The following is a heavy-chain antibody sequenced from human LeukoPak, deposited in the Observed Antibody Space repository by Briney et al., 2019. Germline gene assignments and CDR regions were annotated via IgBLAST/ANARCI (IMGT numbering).Heavy chain of an antibody. V-gene: IGHV3-66*01. CDR3: ARDRTYYDILTGLRPEAFFDY. J-gene: IGHJ4*02. CDR2: IYSGGST. D-gene: IGHD3-9*01. CDR1: GFTVSSNY. Sequence: GGSLRLSCAASGFTVSSNYMSWVRQAPGKGLEWVSVIYSGGSTYYADSVKGRFTISRDNSKNTLYLQMNSLRAEDTAVYYCARDRTYYDILTGLRPEAFFDYWGQGTLVTVSS.